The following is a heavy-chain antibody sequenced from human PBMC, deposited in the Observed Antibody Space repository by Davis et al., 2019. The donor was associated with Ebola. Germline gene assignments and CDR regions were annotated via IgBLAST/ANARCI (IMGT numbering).Heavy chain of an antibody. CDR3: ARREIYYYYGMDV. CDR1: GFTFSTYA. V-gene: IGHV3-23*01. J-gene: IGHJ6*02. CDR2: ISGSGDIT. Sequence: GESLKISCAASGFTFSTYAMSWVRQAPGKGLEWVSAISGSGDITYYADSVKGRFTISRDNSKNTLYLQMNSLRAEDTAVYYCARREIYYYYGMDVWGQGTTVTVSS.